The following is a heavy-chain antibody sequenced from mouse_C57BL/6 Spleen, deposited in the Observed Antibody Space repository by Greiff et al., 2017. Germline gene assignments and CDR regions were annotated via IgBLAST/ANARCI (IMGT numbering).Heavy chain of an antibody. CDR1: GFSLTSYG. Sequence: VQLQQSGPGLVAPSQSLSITCTASGFSLTSYGVHWVRQPPGKGLEWLGVIWAGGSTNYNSALVSRLSISKDNSKSQVFLKMNSLQTDDTAMYCCARETYDYALDYWGQGTSVTVSS. CDR3: ARETYDYALDY. V-gene: IGHV2-9*02. D-gene: IGHD2-4*01. J-gene: IGHJ4*01. CDR2: IWAGGST.